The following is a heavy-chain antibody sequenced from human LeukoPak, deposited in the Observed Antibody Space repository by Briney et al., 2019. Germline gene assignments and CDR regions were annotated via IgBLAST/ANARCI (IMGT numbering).Heavy chain of an antibody. V-gene: IGHV3-23*01. Sequence: PGGSLRLSCAASGFTFSSYAMSWVRQAPGKGLEWVSAISGSGGSTYYADSVKGRLTISRDNSKNTLYLQMNSLRAEDTAVYYCAKDQSDYSNYVIGNWFDPWGQGTLVTVSS. D-gene: IGHD4-11*01. CDR2: ISGSGGST. CDR3: AKDQSDYSNYVIGNWFDP. J-gene: IGHJ5*02. CDR1: GFTFSSYA.